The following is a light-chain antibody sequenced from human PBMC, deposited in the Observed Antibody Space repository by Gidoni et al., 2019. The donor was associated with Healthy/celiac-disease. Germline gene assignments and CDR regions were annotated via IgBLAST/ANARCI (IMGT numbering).Light chain of an antibody. Sequence: EIVETQSPGTLSLSPGERATLSCRASQSVSSSYLAWYQQKPGQAPRLLIYGASSRATGIPDRFRGSGSGTDFTLTISRLEPEDFAVYYCQQYGSSRTFGPGTKVEIK. J-gene: IGKJ1*01. CDR1: QSVSSSY. CDR2: GAS. V-gene: IGKV3-20*01. CDR3: QQYGSSRT.